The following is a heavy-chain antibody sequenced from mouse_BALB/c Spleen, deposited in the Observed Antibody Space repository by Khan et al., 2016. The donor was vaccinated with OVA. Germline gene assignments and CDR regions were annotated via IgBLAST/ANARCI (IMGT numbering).Heavy chain of an antibody. V-gene: IGHV9-3-1*01. D-gene: IGHD2-14*01. CDR2: INTYTGEP. Sequence: QIQLVQSGPELKKPGETVKISCKASGSTFTNYGMSWVKQAPGKGLKWMGWINTYTGEPTYADDFKGRFAFFLETSASTAYLQINNLKNEDTATYYCASKDYRYDRYFDVWGAGTTVTVTS. CDR1: GSTFTNYG. CDR3: ASKDYRYDRYFDV. J-gene: IGHJ1*01.